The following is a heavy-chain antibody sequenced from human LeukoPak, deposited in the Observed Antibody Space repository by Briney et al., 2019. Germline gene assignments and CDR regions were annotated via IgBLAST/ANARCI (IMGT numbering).Heavy chain of an antibody. V-gene: IGHV7-4-1*02. CDR3: ARDRSDYDFWIGWFDP. J-gene: IGHJ5*02. CDR1: GYTFTSYA. Sequence: ASLRVSSTASGYTFTSYAMTWVRQAPGHGLEWMGWINTNTVNPTYTQGFTGRFVCSLDTSVSTPYLQISSLKAEDTAVYYCARDRSDYDFWIGWFDPWGQGTLVTVSS. D-gene: IGHD3-3*01. CDR2: INTNTVNP.